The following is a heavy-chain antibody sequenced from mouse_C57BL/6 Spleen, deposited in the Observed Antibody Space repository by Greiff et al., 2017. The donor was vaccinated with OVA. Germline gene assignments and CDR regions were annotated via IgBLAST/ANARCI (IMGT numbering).Heavy chain of an antibody. J-gene: IGHJ4*01. D-gene: IGHD1-1*01. CDR1: GFTFSSYA. CDR3: AREGVTTVVRVLDY. CDR2: ISDGGSYT. V-gene: IGHV5-4*01. Sequence: DVMLVESGGGLVKPGGSLKLSCAASGFTFSSYAMSWVRQTPEKRLEWVATISDGGSYTYYPDNVKGRFTISRDNAKNNLYLQMSHLKSEDTAMYYCAREGVTTVVRVLDYWGQGTSVTVSS.